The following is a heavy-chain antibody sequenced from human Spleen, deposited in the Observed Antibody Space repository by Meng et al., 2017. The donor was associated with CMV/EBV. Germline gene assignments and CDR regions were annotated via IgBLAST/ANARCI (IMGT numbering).Heavy chain of an antibody. D-gene: IGHD6-19*01. V-gene: IGHV1-2*02. Sequence: ASVKVSCKASGYTFTGYYMHWVRQAPGQGLEWMGWINPNNGGTKTAQKFQGRVTMTRDTSISTLYMELSSLRSDDTAVYYCELIAVAAADDYWGQGTLVTVSS. CDR1: GYTFTGYY. CDR2: INPNNGGT. J-gene: IGHJ4*02. CDR3: ELIAVAAADDY.